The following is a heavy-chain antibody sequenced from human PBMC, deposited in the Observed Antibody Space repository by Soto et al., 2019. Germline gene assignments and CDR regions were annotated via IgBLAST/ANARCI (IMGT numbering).Heavy chain of an antibody. CDR3: ARALWFSSSSFDY. D-gene: IGHD6-6*01. CDR2: ISSSSYI. Sequence: GGSLRLSCAASGFTFSSYSMNWVRQAPGKGLEWVSSISSSSYIYYADSVKGRFTITRDNAKNSLYLQMNSLRAEDTAVYYCARALWFSSSSFDYWGQGILVTVSS. CDR1: GFTFSSYS. V-gene: IGHV3-21*01. J-gene: IGHJ4*02.